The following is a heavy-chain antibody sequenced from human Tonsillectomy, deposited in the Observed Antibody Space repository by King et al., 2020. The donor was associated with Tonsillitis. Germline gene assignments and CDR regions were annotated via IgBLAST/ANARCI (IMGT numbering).Heavy chain of an antibody. V-gene: IGHV4-59*01. CDR2: MYYSGGT. CDR3: ARAPYYYDSSGPGAFDI. D-gene: IGHD3-22*01. CDR1: GGSISSYY. Sequence: LQLQESGPGLVKPSETLSLTCTVSGGSISSYYWSWIRQPPGKGLEWIDSMYYSGGTKYNPSLKSRVTISVDTTKNQFSLKLNSVTAADTAVYYCARAPYYYDSSGPGAFDIWGQGTMVTVSS. J-gene: IGHJ3*02.